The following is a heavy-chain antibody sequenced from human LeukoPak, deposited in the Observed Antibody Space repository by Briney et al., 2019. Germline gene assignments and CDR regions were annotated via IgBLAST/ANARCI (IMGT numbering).Heavy chain of an antibody. V-gene: IGHV3-30*04. Sequence: GGPLRLSCAASGFTFSSYAMHWVRQAPGKGLEWVAVISYDGSNKYYADSVKGRLTISRDNSKNTLYLQMNSLRAEDTAVYYCARAMDTAMVGYKGYFDYWGQGTLVTVSS. CDR3: ARAMDTAMVGYKGYFDY. CDR1: GFTFSSYA. CDR2: ISYDGSNK. D-gene: IGHD5-18*01. J-gene: IGHJ4*02.